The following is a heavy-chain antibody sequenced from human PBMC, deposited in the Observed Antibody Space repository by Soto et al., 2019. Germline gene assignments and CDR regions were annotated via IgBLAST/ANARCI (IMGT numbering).Heavy chain of an antibody. CDR2: IYYSGST. CDR3: ARHAVVVPAAISRQGFDY. J-gene: IGHJ4*02. V-gene: IGHV4-59*08. D-gene: IGHD2-2*01. Sequence: SETLSLTCTVSGGSISSYYWSWIRQPPGKGLEWIGYIYYSGSTNYNPSLKSRVTISVDTSKNQFSLKLSSVTAADTAVYYCARHAVVVPAAISRQGFDYWGQGTLVTVSS. CDR1: GGSISSYY.